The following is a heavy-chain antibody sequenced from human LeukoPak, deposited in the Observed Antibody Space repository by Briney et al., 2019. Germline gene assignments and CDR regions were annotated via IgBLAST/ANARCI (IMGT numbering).Heavy chain of an antibody. D-gene: IGHD5/OR15-5a*01. J-gene: IGHJ4*02. CDR2: ISTSSHNI. CDR3: ACGFPRGICLHSHY. CDR1: GLTFSNYN. Sequence: EGSLRLSCAASGLTFSNYNMNWVRQAPGKGLEWVSSISTSSHNIYYAESMRGRFTISRDNAKNSLYLQMNSLRAEDTAIYYCACGFPRGICLHSHYGGQGALVTVSS. V-gene: IGHV3-21*01.